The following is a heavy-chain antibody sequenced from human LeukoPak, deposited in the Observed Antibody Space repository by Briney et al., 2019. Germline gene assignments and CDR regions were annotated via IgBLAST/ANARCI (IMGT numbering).Heavy chain of an antibody. CDR3: ARSTSGSYFFDY. CDR2: TSRSSSYK. V-gene: IGHV3-21*01. D-gene: IGHD1-26*01. Sequence: GALRLSCAASGFTFSSYSMNWVRQAPGKGLEWVSSTSRSSSYKYNADSVKGRFTISRDNAKNSLYLQMNGLTAEDTAVYYCARSTSGSYFFDYWGQGTLVTVSS. CDR1: GFTFSSYS. J-gene: IGHJ4*02.